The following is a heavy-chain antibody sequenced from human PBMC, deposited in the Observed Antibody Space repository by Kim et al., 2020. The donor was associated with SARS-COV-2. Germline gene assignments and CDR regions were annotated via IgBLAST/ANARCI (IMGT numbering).Heavy chain of an antibody. Sequence: SETLSLTCTVSGGSISSYYWSWIRQPPGKGLEWIGYIYYSGSTNYNPSLKSRVTISVDTSKNQFSLKLSSVTAADTAVYYCARDSGWWSPNINYYYYGMDVWGQGTTVTVSS. CDR1: GGSISSYY. V-gene: IGHV4-59*01. CDR3: ARDSGWWSPNINYYYYGMDV. CDR2: IYYSGST. D-gene: IGHD2-15*01. J-gene: IGHJ6*02.